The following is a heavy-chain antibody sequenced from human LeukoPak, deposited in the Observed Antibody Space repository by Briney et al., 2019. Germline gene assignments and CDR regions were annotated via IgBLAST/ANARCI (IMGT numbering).Heavy chain of an antibody. D-gene: IGHD2-2*01. V-gene: IGHV3-66*01. J-gene: IGHJ6*02. CDR2: IYSGGST. Sequence: GGSLRLSCAASGFTVSSNYMSWVRQAPGKGLEWVSVIYSGGSTYYADSVKGRFTISRDNSKNTLYLQMNSLRAEDTAVYYCARDSIVVVPAAIRLYYYYGMDVWGQGTTVTVSS. CDR3: ARDSIVVVPAAIRLYYYYGMDV. CDR1: GFTVSSNY.